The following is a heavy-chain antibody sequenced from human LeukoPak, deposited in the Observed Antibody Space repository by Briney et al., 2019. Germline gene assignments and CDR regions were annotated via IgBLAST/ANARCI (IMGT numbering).Heavy chain of an antibody. CDR3: ARGRRYGDY. CDR2: ISSSGNTI. Sequence: GGSLRLSCAASGFTFSDYYMSWMRQAPGKGLEWVSYISSSGNTIYYADSVKGRFTISRDNAENSLYLQMNSLRAEDTAVYYCARGRRYGDYWGQGTLVTVSS. V-gene: IGHV3-11*01. CDR1: GFTFSDYY. J-gene: IGHJ4*02. D-gene: IGHD3-16*01.